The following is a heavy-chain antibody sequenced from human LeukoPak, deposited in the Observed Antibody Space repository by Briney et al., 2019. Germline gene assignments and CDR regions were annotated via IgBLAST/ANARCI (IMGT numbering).Heavy chain of an antibody. J-gene: IGHJ3*02. CDR1: GFTVSSNY. Sequence: PGGSLRLSCAASGFTVSSNYMSWVRQAPGKGLEWVSVICSGGSTYYADSVKGRFTISRDNSKNTLYLQMNSLRAEDTAVYYCATQVANAFDIWGQGTMVTVSS. CDR3: ATQVANAFDI. CDR2: ICSGGST. D-gene: IGHD5-12*01. V-gene: IGHV3-53*01.